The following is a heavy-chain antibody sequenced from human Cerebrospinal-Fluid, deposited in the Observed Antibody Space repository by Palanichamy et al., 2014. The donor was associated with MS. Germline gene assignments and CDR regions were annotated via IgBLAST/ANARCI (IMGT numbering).Heavy chain of an antibody. CDR3: ARVRSGWYYFDY. Sequence: ESGSGLVKPSETLSLTCTVSGGSISSYYWSWIRQPPGKGLEWIGYIYYSGSTNYNPSLKSRVTISVDTSKNQFPLKLSSVTAADTAFYYCARVRSGWYYFDYWGQGTLLTVSS. J-gene: IGHJ4*02. V-gene: IGHV4-59*01. D-gene: IGHD6-19*01. CDR2: IYYSGST. CDR1: GGSISSYY.